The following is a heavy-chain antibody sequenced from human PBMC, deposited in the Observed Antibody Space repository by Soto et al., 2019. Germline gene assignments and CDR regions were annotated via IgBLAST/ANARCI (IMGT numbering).Heavy chain of an antibody. V-gene: IGHV3-9*01. J-gene: IGHJ4*02. CDR3: AKVGRQFLFDY. Sequence: EVQLVESGGALVPPGRSLRLSCSASGFTFHDYAMHWVRQRPGKGLEWVSGISWSGDSVGYADSVKGRFTISRDNAKNSLYIQMDTLRVEDTAFYYCAKVGRQFLFDYWGQGTLVTVSS. CDR2: ISWSGDSV. CDR1: GFTFHDYA.